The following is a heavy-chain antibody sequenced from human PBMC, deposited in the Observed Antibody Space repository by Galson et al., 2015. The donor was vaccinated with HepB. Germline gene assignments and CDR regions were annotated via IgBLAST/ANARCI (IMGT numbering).Heavy chain of an antibody. Sequence: PALVKPTQTLTLTCTFSGFSLSTGGVCVSWIRQPPGKALEWLARIDWDADKFYNTSLKPRLTISKDTSRNQVVLTMPNMYHLDTATYYCARMLGCGYSLGFTGIFDDWGQGTLVTVSS. CDR2: IDWDADK. J-gene: IGHJ4*02. CDR3: ARMLGCGYSLGFTGIFDD. D-gene: IGHD5-18*01. CDR1: GFSLSTGGVC. V-gene: IGHV2-70*17.